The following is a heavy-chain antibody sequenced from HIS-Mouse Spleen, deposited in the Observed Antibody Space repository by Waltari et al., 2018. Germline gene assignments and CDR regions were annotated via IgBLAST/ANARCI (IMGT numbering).Heavy chain of an antibody. V-gene: IGHV3-7*01. CDR2: IRQDGSEK. J-gene: IGHJ4*02. CDR3: ARDRVVGGPRGYSGYDGLDY. CDR1: GFTFSSYW. Sequence: EVQLVESGGGLVQPGGSLRLSCAASGFTFSSYWMSWVRQAPGKGLEWVANIRQDGSEKYYVDSVTGRVTISRDNAKNSLYLQMNSLRAEDTAVYYCARDRVVGGPRGYSGYDGLDYWGQGTLVTVSS. D-gene: IGHD5-12*01.